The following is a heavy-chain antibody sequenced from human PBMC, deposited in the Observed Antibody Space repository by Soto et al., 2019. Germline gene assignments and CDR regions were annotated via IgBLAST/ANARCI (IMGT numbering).Heavy chain of an antibody. CDR2: IGPSDSYT. CDR1: GYSFTSYW. D-gene: IGHD3-22*01. V-gene: IGHV5-10-1*01. Sequence: PXDSLKISCKGSGYSFTSYWISWVGQMPGKGLEWMGRIGPSDSYTNYSPSFQGHVTISADKSISTAYLQWSGLKASDTAMYYCARHDYDSSGYFYGMDVWGQGTTVTVSS. J-gene: IGHJ6*02. CDR3: ARHDYDSSGYFYGMDV.